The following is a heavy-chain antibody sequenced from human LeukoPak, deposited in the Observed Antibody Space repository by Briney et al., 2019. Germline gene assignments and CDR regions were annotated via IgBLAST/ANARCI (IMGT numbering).Heavy chain of an antibody. Sequence: SVKVSCKASGGTFSSYAISWVRQAPGQGLEWMGGTIPIFGTANYAQKFQGRVTITTDESTSTAYMELSSLRSEDTAVYYCARVPYYYDSSGYWSYFDYWGQGTLVTVSS. CDR3: ARVPYYYDSSGYWSYFDY. D-gene: IGHD3-22*01. CDR1: GGTFSSYA. V-gene: IGHV1-69*05. J-gene: IGHJ4*02. CDR2: TIPIFGTA.